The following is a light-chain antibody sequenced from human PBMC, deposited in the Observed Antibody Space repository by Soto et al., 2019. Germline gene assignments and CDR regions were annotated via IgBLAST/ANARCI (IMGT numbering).Light chain of an antibody. CDR2: GNT. J-gene: IGLJ2*01. V-gene: IGLV1-40*01. CDR1: SSNIGAGYD. Sequence: QSVLTQPPSVSGAPGQRVTISCTGSSSNIGAGYDVHWYQQLPGTAPKLLIYGNTNRPSGVPDRFSGSKSGTSASLAITGLQPDDEADYYCQSYDSSLSGVVFGGGTKVTVL. CDR3: QSYDSSLSGVV.